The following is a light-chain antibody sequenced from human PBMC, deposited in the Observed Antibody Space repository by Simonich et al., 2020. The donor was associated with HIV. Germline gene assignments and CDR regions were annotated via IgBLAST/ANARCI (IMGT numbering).Light chain of an antibody. CDR3: QQYYSTPLT. V-gene: IGKV4-1*01. J-gene: IGKJ4*01. CDR2: WAS. Sequence: IVMTQSPDSLAVSLGERATINCKSSQSVLYSSNNKTYLAWYQQKAGQPPKLLIYWASTRESGVPDRFSGSGSGTDFTLTISGLQAEDVAVYYCQQYYSTPLTFGGGTKVEIK. CDR1: QSVLYSSNNKTY.